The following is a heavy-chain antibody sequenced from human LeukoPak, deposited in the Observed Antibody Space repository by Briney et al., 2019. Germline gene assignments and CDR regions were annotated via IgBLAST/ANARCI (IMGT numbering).Heavy chain of an antibody. Sequence: QSGGSLRLSCAASRFTFSSNAISWVRQAPGKGLEWVSGISGSGVSTYYADSVKGRFTISRDNSKNTLYLQMNSLRAEDTAVYYCAKDRANFGYWGQGTLVTVSS. CDR2: ISGSGVST. CDR1: RFTFSSNA. V-gene: IGHV3-23*01. J-gene: IGHJ4*02. CDR3: AKDRANFGY.